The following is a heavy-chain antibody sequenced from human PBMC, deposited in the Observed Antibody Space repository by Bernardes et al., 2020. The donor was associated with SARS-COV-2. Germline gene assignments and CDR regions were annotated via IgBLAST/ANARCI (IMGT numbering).Heavy chain of an antibody. CDR2: ISRDGKYI. CDR3: ARAVGCTDLRYGFDV. V-gene: IGHV3-21*05. J-gene: IGHJ3*01. Sequence: GGSLTLSCAAYGFTCRTYSVDWFRQAPGKGLGWVSCISRDGKYINYGDSVRGRFTTSRDNTRTSVFLQMESLRAEDTAVYYCARAVGCTDLRYGFDVWGPGTMVKVSS. CDR1: GFTCRTYS. D-gene: IGHD2-21*02.